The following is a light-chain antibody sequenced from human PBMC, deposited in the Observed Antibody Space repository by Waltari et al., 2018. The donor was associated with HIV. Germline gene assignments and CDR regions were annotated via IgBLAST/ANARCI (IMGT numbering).Light chain of an antibody. CDR2: EVS. Sequence: QSALTQPASVSGSPGQSITVSCTGTSSDAGAYNYVSWYQQTPGTAPKLVIYEVSNRPSGISYRFSGSKSGNTASLTISGLQTEDEGDYYCSSFTTSNSLLFGGGTKVTVL. J-gene: IGLJ2*01. CDR3: SSFTTSNSLL. V-gene: IGLV2-14*01. CDR1: SSDAGAYNY.